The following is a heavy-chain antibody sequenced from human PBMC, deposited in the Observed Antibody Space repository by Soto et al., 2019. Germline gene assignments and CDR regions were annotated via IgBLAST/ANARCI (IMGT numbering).Heavy chain of an antibody. D-gene: IGHD3-9*01. CDR1: DDSINSDKYY. Sequence: SETLSLTCSVSDDSINSDKYYWGWIRQPPGKGLEWIGSIYYRGNAYYKQSLQTRITISLDKSRNQFSLKLNSVTAANSAVYFCARLEGLATISYYFDFWGPGALVTVSS. CDR2: IYYRGNA. CDR3: ARLEGLATISYYFDF. J-gene: IGHJ4*02. V-gene: IGHV4-39*01.